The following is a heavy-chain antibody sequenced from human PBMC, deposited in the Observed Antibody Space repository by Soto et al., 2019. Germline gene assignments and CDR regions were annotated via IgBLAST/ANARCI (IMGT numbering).Heavy chain of an antibody. CDR3: ARGRRRGYYYYGMDV. CDR2: INHSGST. Sequence: NLPETLSLTCAVYGGSFSGYYWSWIRQPPGKGLEWIGEINHSGSTNYNPSLKSRVTISVDTSKNQFSLKLSSVTAADTAVYYCARGRRRGYYYYGMDVWGQGTTVTVSS. V-gene: IGHV4-34*01. J-gene: IGHJ6*02. CDR1: GGSFSGYY. D-gene: IGHD3-10*01.